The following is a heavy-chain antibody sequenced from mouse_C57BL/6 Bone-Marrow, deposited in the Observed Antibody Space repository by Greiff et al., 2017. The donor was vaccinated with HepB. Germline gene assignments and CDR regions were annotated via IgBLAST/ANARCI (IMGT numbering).Heavy chain of an antibody. Sequence: QVQLQQPGAELVKPGASVKLSCKASGYTFTSYWMQWVKQRPGQGLEWIGEIDPSDSYTNYNQKFKDKATLTADKSSSTAYMQLSSLTYEDSAVYYCALYGNYVSYAMDYWGQGTSVTVSS. J-gene: IGHJ4*01. CDR2: IDPSDSYT. D-gene: IGHD2-1*01. CDR1: GYTFTSYW. V-gene: IGHV1-50*01. CDR3: ALYGNYVSYAMDY.